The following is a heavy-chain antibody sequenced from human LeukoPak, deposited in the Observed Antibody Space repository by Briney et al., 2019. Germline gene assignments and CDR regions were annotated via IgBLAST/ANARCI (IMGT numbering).Heavy chain of an antibody. J-gene: IGHJ4*02. Sequence: GGSLRLSCAASGFTVSSNYMSWVRQAPGKGLEWVSAIYSGGSTYYADSVKGRFTISRDNSKNTLYLQMNSLRAEDTAVYYCARGEVAGSFDYWGQGTLVTVSS. D-gene: IGHD6-19*01. V-gene: IGHV3-53*01. CDR3: ARGEVAGSFDY. CDR1: GFTVSSNY. CDR2: IYSGGST.